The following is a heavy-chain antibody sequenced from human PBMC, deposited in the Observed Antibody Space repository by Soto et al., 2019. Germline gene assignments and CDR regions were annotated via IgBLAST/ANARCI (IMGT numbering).Heavy chain of an antibody. Sequence: GGSLRLSCAASGFTFDDYTMHWVRQAPGKGLEWVSLISWDGGSTYYADSVKGRFTISRDNSKNSLYLQMNSLRTEDTALYYCAKEGPGVYSSGYDYWGQGTLVTVSS. V-gene: IGHV3-43*01. CDR2: ISWDGGST. D-gene: IGHD6-19*01. CDR1: GFTFDDYT. CDR3: AKEGPGVYSSGYDY. J-gene: IGHJ4*02.